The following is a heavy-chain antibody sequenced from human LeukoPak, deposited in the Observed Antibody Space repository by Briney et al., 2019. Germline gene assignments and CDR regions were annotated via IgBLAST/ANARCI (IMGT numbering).Heavy chain of an antibody. CDR1: GFTFSDYY. D-gene: IGHD6-6*01. CDR2: ISSSGSTI. J-gene: IGHJ4*02. Sequence: GGSLRLSCAASGFTFSDYYMSWIRQAPGKGLEGVSYISSSGSTIYYADSVKGRFTISRDNSKNTLYLQMGSLRAEDMAVYYCAREYSSSSVDYWGQGTLVTVSS. CDR3: AREYSSSSVDY. V-gene: IGHV3-11*04.